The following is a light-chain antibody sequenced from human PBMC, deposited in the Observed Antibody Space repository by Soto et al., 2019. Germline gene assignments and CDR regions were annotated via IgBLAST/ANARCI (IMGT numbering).Light chain of an antibody. CDR3: QKYNSAPLT. V-gene: IGKV1-27*01. CDR2: AAS. CDR1: QGISSY. J-gene: IGKJ4*01. Sequence: DIQMTQSLSSLSASVGDRVTITCPASQGISSYLAWYQRKPGKVPKLLIYAASTLQSGVPSRFSGSGSGTDFTLTISSLQPEDVATYYCQKYNSAPLTFGGGTKVEIK.